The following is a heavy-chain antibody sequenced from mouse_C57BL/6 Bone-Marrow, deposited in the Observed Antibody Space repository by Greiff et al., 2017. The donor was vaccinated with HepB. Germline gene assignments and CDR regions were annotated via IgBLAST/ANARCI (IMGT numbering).Heavy chain of an antibody. CDR1: GYTFTSYW. Sequence: QVQLQQPGAELVMPGASVKLSCKASGYTFTSYWMHWVKQRPGQGLEWIGEIDPSDSYTNYNQKFKGKSTLTVDKSSSTAYMQLSSLTSEDSAVYYCARSWRYDAMDYWGQGTSVTVSS. V-gene: IGHV1-69*01. J-gene: IGHJ4*01. CDR3: ARSWRYDAMDY. CDR2: IDPSDSYT.